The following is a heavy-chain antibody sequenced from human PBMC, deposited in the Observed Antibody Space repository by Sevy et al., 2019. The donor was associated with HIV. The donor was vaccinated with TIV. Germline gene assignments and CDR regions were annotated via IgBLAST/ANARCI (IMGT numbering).Heavy chain of an antibody. CDR1: GFSFSRYF. J-gene: IGHJ5*02. CDR2: INSDGSTT. Sequence: GGSLRLSCVASGFSFSRYFMHWVRQAPGEGLVWVSRINSDGSTTNYADSVEGRFIVSRDNAKKTLYLELHSLRVEDTATYYCARDTLGYGGNPNLDLDLWGQGTLVTVSS. CDR3: ARDTLGYGGNPNLDLDL. V-gene: IGHV3-74*01. D-gene: IGHD4-17*01.